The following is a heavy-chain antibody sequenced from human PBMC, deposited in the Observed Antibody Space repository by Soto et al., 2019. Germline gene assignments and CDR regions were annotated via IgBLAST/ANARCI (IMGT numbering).Heavy chain of an antibody. CDR3: ARDFEYSSSPNGGSFDY. V-gene: IGHV3-21*01. CDR1: GFPLIIYN. CDR2: ISSSSSYI. D-gene: IGHD6-6*01. Sequence: GFPLIIYNKNLVRQAPGKGLERVSSISSSSSYIYHADSVKGRFTISRDNAKNSLYLQMNGLRAEDTAVYYCARDFEYSSSPNGGSFDYWGQGTLVTVSS. J-gene: IGHJ4*02.